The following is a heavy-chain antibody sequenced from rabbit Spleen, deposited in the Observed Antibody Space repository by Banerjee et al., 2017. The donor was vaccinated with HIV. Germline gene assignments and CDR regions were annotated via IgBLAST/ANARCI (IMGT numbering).Heavy chain of an antibody. CDR3: ARRWYGYDL. V-gene: IGHV1S43*01. J-gene: IGHJ6*01. CDR1: GFSFSSSDY. D-gene: IGHD6-1*01. Sequence: QELLVESGGGLVKPGGTLTLTCKASGFSFSSSDYMCWVRQPPGKGLEWIGCIYTDGSAHTWYATWPKGRFPISISTSLNTVTLRMTSLTVADTATYFCARRWYGYDLWGPGTLVTVS. CDR2: IYTDGSAHT.